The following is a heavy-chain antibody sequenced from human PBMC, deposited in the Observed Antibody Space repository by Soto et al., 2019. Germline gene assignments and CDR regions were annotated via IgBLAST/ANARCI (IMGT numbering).Heavy chain of an antibody. Sequence: QVQLVQSGAEVKKPGSSVKVSCEASGGTFSGHAISWVRQAPGQGPEWMGGLIPLFGTTQHAQNFQDRLTITADKSTSTAYMALTSLRFEDTAIYYCARGPNWGYRFVSWGQGTLVTVSS. D-gene: IGHD7-27*01. J-gene: IGHJ4*02. V-gene: IGHV1-69*06. CDR3: ARGPNWGYRFVS. CDR1: GGTFSGHA. CDR2: LIPLFGTT.